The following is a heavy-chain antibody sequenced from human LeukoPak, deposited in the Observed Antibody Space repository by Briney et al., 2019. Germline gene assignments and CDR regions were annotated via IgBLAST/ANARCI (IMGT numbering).Heavy chain of an antibody. Sequence: GGPLRLSCAASGFSFRSYSMYWVRQAPGKGLEWVSSITGSSSYISYADSVKGRFTISRDNAENSLFLQMNSLRPEDTAVYFCARDRLEGGETFDSWGQGTLVTVSS. J-gene: IGHJ4*02. CDR3: ARDRLEGGETFDS. V-gene: IGHV3-21*01. CDR1: GFSFRSYS. D-gene: IGHD1-1*01. CDR2: ITGSSSYI.